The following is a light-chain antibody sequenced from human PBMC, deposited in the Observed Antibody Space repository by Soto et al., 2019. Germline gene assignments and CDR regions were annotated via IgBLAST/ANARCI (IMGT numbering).Light chain of an antibody. Sequence: EIVLTQSPGTLSLSPGERATLSCRASQSVGSNYLAWYQQKPGQAPRLLIYGASSRATGISDRFSGSGSGTDSTLTISRLEPEDFAVYYCQQYGSSPWTFGQGTTVEIK. CDR3: QQYGSSPWT. V-gene: IGKV3-20*01. CDR2: GAS. J-gene: IGKJ1*01. CDR1: QSVGSNY.